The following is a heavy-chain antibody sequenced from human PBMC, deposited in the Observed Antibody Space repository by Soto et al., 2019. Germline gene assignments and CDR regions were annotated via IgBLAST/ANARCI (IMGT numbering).Heavy chain of an antibody. CDR2: INAYNGNT. CDR3: ARGWTPVDY. Sequence: QVQLVQSGAEVKKPGASVKVSCKASGYTFTNFGISWVRQAPGQGLEWMGWINAYNGNTNYAQKFQGRVTMTTDTSKNTAYMEVRSLRFDDKAVYFCARGWTPVDYWGEGTVVTVCS. J-gene: IGHJ4*02. D-gene: IGHD2-15*01. CDR1: GYTFTNFG. V-gene: IGHV1-18*01.